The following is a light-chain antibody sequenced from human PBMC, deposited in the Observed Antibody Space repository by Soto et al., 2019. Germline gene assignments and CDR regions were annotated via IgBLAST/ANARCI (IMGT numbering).Light chain of an antibody. Sequence: EIEMTQSPSSVSGSAGDTVTITCRASQSISTWLAWYQQKPGKAHKXLIFDASSLKSGVPSRFSGGGSGTELTITISSLQPDDFATYYCQQYDSYSWTFGQGTKVDIK. J-gene: IGKJ1*01. V-gene: IGKV1-5*01. CDR1: QSISTW. CDR3: QQYDSYSWT. CDR2: DAS.